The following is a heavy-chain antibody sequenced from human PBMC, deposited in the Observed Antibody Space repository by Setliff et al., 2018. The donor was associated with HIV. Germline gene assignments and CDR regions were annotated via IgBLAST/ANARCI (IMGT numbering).Heavy chain of an antibody. CDR1: GGTFSSYA. CDR3: ARDPRGSSHFGFDY. D-gene: IGHD6-13*01. J-gene: IGHJ4*02. CDR2: IIPIFGTA. V-gene: IGHV1-69*13. Sequence: SVKVSCKASGGTFSSYAISWVRQAPGQGLEWMGGIIPIFGTANYAQKFQGRVTITADESTSTAYMELSSLRSEYTAVYYCARDPRGSSHFGFDYWGQGTLVTVSS.